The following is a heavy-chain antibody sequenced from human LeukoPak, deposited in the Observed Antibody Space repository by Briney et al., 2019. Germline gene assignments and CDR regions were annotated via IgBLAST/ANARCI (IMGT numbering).Heavy chain of an antibody. J-gene: IGHJ4*02. CDR2: IYYSGST. CDR3: ARHMTSPILHPEYYFDY. Sequence: GSLRLSCAASGFTFSSYAMSWVRQPPGKGLEWIGSIYYSGSTYYNPSLKSRVTISVDTSKNQFSLKLSSVTAADTAVYYCARHMTSPILHPEYYFDYWGQGTLVTVSS. D-gene: IGHD1-14*01. CDR1: GFTFSSYA. V-gene: IGHV4-39*01.